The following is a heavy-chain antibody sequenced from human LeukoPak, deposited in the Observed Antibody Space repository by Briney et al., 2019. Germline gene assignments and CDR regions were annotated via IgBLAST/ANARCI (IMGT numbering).Heavy chain of an antibody. CDR1: GGSISSGGYY. CDR2: IYHSGST. J-gene: IGHJ4*02. V-gene: IGHV4-30-2*01. D-gene: IGHD4-17*01. CDR3: ARVYGDSDY. Sequence: SETLSLTCTVSGGSISSGGYYWSWIRQPPGKGLEWIGYIYHSGSTNYNPSLKSRVTISVDRSKNQFSLKLSSVTAADTAVYYCARVYGDSDYWGQGTLVTVSS.